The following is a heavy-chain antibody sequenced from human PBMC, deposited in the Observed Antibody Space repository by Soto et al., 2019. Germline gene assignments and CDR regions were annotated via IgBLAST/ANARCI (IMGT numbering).Heavy chain of an antibody. J-gene: IGHJ5*02. CDR1: VYSFTGYW. CDR3: ARGNVANWFGP. V-gene: IGHV5-51*01. Sequence: GESLKISCEGSVYSFTGYWIVWVRQMPGKGLEWMGIVYPSDSRTKYSPSFQGQVTISADTSTSTTYLQWTSLKASDTAIYYCARGNVANWFGPWGQGTLVTVSS. CDR2: VYPSDSRT.